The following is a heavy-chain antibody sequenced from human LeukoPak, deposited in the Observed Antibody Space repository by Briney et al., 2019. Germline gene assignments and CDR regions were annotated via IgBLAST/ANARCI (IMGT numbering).Heavy chain of an antibody. CDR1: GFTFSSYS. CDR3: ARAMTTVTTIPADY. V-gene: IGHV3-21*01. CDR2: ISSSSSYI. Sequence: GGSLRLSCAASGFTFSSYSMNWVRQAPGKGLEWVSSISSSSSYIYYADSVKGRFTISRDNAKNSLYLQMNSLRAEDTAVYYCARAMTTVTTIPADYWGQGTLVTVSS. J-gene: IGHJ4*02. D-gene: IGHD4-17*01.